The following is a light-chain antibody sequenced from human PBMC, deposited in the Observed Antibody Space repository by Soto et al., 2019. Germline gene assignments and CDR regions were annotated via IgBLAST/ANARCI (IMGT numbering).Light chain of an antibody. V-gene: IGKV3-20*01. CDR2: GAS. CDR1: QSVTSD. Sequence: EIVLTQSPGTLSLSPWARATLSCRASQSVTSDLAWYQQKPGQAPRLLIYGASSRATGIPDRFSGSGSGTDFTLTISRLEPEDFAVYYCQQYGKTFGQGTKVDIK. CDR3: QQYGKT. J-gene: IGKJ1*01.